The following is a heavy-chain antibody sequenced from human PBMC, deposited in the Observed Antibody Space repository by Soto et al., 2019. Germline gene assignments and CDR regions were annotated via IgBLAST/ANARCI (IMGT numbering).Heavy chain of an antibody. Sequence: QVQLQESGPGLVKPSQTLSVTCTVSGGSLSSDNFFWSWVRQHPETGLEWVGYIYYTGAAYYNPSLKSRLTISLDTSKNRFSLSLISVTAADTAVYYCAREVISPATSDAFDIWGQGTMVTVSS. J-gene: IGHJ3*02. CDR3: AREVISPATSDAFDI. CDR2: IYYTGAA. CDR1: GGSLSSDNFF. D-gene: IGHD1-26*01. V-gene: IGHV4-31*03.